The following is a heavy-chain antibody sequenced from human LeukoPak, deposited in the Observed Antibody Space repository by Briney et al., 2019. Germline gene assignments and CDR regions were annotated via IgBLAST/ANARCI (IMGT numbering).Heavy chain of an antibody. D-gene: IGHD3-9*01. CDR1: GFTFIHYG. Sequence: PGGSLRLSCEASGFTFIHYGIHWVRQTPGKGLEWVAAISSDGVEKHYADSVKGRFTISRDNSKSTLYLQMNRLRAEDTALYYCARERHYDIVTGYSPFGYNFYYMDVWGKGTTVTVSS. CDR2: ISSDGVEK. V-gene: IGHV3-30*04. J-gene: IGHJ6*03. CDR3: ARERHYDIVTGYSPFGYNFYYMDV.